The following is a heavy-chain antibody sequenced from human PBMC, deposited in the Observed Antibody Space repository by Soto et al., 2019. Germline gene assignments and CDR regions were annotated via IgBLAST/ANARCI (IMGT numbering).Heavy chain of an antibody. D-gene: IGHD5-12*01. CDR1: GFTFYSYS. Sequence: PGGSLRLSCAASGFTFYSYSMNWVRQAPGKGLEWLSYIGSTSSTIYYADSVKGRFTISRDNAKNSLYLQMNSLRDEDTAVYYCAAQVATPYPLHYYAMDVWGQGTTVTVSS. CDR2: IGSTSSTI. V-gene: IGHV3-48*02. CDR3: AAQVATPYPLHYYAMDV. J-gene: IGHJ6*02.